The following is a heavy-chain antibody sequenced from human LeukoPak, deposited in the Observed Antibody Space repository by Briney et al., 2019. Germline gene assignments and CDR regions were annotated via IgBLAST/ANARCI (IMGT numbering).Heavy chain of an antibody. CDR2: ISGSGGST. Sequence: GGSLRLSCAASGFTFSNYAMSWVRQAPGKGLEWVSAISGSGGSTYYADSVVKGRFTISRDNSKNALYLQMNSLRAEDTAVYYFAKCYYDSSTSGTDWWGQGTLVTVSS. D-gene: IGHD3-22*01. J-gene: IGHJ4*02. V-gene: IGHV3-23*01. CDR3: AKCYYDSSTSGTDW. CDR1: GFTFSNYA.